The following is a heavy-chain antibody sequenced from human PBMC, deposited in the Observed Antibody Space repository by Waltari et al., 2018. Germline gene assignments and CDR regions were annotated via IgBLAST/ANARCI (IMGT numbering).Heavy chain of an antibody. CDR2: SNTNPGNP. V-gene: IGHV7-4-1*02. CDR1: GYTFTSYA. J-gene: IGHJ6*02. CDR3: ARETPLGFSPMVQAYGMDV. Sequence: QVQLVQSGSELKKPGASVKVSCKASGYTFTSYAMNWVRQAPGQGLEWMGWSNTNPGNPTYAQGFTGRFVFSLDTSVSTAYLQISSLKAEDTAVYYCARETPLGFSPMVQAYGMDVWGQGTTVTVSS. D-gene: IGHD3-10*01.